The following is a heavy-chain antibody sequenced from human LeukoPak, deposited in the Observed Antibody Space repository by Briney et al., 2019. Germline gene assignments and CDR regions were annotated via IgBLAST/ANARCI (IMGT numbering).Heavy chain of an antibody. CDR1: GFTFSSFG. J-gene: IGHJ4*02. V-gene: IGHV3-30*02. CDR3: AKDSPTYYADS. Sequence: GGSLRLSCAASGFTFSSFGMHWVRQAPGKGLEWVSFINYNGRDKYYADSVKGRFTISRDSSKNTLSLQMNSLRAEDTAVYFCAKDSPTYYADSWGQGTLVTVSS. D-gene: IGHD2/OR15-2a*01. CDR2: INYNGRDK.